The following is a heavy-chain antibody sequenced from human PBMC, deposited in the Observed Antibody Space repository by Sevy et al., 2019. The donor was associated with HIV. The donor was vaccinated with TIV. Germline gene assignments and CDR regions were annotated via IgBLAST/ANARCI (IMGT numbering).Heavy chain of an antibody. J-gene: IGHJ6*02. V-gene: IGHV1-2*02. CDR3: ARGLWFGDRKSGMDV. Sequence: ASVKVSCKASGYTFTGYYMHWVRQAPGQGLEWMGWINPNSGGTNYAQKFQGRVTMTRDTSISTAYMGLSRLRSDETAVYYCARGLWFGDRKSGMDVWGQGTTVTVSS. CDR1: GYTFTGYY. D-gene: IGHD3-10*01. CDR2: INPNSGGT.